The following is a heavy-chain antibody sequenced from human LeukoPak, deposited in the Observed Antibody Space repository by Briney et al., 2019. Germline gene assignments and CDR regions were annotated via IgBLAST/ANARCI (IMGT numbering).Heavy chain of an antibody. J-gene: IGHJ4*02. D-gene: IGHD1/OR15-1a*01. V-gene: IGHV5-51*01. Sequence: GESLKISCKGSGYSFTSYWIDWVLQMPGKGLEWMGTIYPGDSDTRYSPSFQGQVTISADKSISTTYLQWSSLKASDTAIYYCARRTGNFDYWGQGTLVTVSS. CDR2: IYPGDSDT. CDR1: GYSFTSYW. CDR3: ARRTGNFDY.